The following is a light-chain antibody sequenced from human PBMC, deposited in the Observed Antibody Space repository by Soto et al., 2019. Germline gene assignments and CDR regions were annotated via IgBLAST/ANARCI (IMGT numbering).Light chain of an antibody. CDR1: SGHSSYA. CDR2: LNIDGSH. CDR3: QTWVTGIGV. V-gene: IGLV4-69*01. J-gene: IGLJ2*01. Sequence: QSVLTQSPSASASLGASVKLTCTLSSGHSSYAIEWHQQQPEKGPRYLMNLNIDGSHSKGDGIPDRFSGSSSGAERYLTIASLQSEDEADYYCQTWVTGIGVFGGGTKLTVL.